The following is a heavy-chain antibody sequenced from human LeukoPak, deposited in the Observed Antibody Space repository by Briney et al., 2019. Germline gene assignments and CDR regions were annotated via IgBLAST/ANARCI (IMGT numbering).Heavy chain of an antibody. V-gene: IGHV1-8*01. CDR2: MNPNSGNT. CDR1: GYTFTSYD. J-gene: IGHJ4*02. CDR3: ARVKRKHGGYIDY. Sequence: ASVKVSCKASGYTFTSYDINWVRQATGQGLEWMGWMNPNSGNTGYAQKFQGRVTMTRNTSISTAYMELSSLRSEDTAVYYCARVKRKHGGYIDYWGQGTLVTVSS. D-gene: IGHD2-15*01.